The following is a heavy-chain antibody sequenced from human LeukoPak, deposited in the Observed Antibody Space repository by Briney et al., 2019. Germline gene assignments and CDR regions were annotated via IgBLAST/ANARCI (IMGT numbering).Heavy chain of an antibody. V-gene: IGHV7-4-1*02. CDR3: ASSPLLWFGESNNWFDP. CDR2: INTNSGNP. Sequence: ASVKVSCKASGYTFTSYAMNWVRQAPGQGLEWMGWINTNSGNPTYAQGFTGRFVFSLDTSVSTAYLHISSLKAEDTAVYYCASSPLLWFGESNNWFDPWGQGTLVTVSS. D-gene: IGHD3-10*01. J-gene: IGHJ5*02. CDR1: GYTFTSYA.